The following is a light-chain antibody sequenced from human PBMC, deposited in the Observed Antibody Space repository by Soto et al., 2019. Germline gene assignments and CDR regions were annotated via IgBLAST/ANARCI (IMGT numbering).Light chain of an antibody. CDR3: QQYNNWTRT. CDR1: QSVSSN. CDR2: GAS. J-gene: IGKJ1*01. V-gene: IGKV3-15*01. Sequence: EIVMTQSPATLSASPGERATLSCMASQSVSSNLALYQQKPGQAPRLLIYGASAKATGIRARFSGSGSATDFTLTFSSLQTEDFAVYYCQQYNNWTRTFGPGAKVEIK.